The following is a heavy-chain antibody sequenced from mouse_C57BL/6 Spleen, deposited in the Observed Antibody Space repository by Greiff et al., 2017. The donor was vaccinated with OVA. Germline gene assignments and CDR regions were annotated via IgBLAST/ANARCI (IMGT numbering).Heavy chain of an antibody. J-gene: IGHJ3*01. CDR2: IWGDGST. CDR1: GFSFTSYG. V-gene: IGHV2-3*01. Sequence: VKLMESGPGLVAPSQCLSITCTVSGFSFTSYGVSWVRQPPGKGLEWLGVIWGDGSTNYHSALISRLSISKDNSKSQDFLKLNSLQTDDTATYYCAKGRSDYDDAFAYWGKGTLVTVSA. CDR3: AKGRSDYDDAFAY. D-gene: IGHD2-4*01.